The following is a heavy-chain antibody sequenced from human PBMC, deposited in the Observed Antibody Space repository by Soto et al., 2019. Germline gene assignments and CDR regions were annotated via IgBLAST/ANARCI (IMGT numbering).Heavy chain of an antibody. CDR3: ARGPTSGNYYYYGMDV. J-gene: IGHJ6*02. CDR1: GGSISSGGYY. V-gene: IGHV4-31*03. CDR2: IYYSGST. Sequence: QVQLQESGPGLVKPSQTLSLTCTVSGGSISSGGYYWSWIRQHPGKGLEWIGYIYYSGSTYYNPSLKSRVTISVDTSKNQFSLKLSSVTAADTAVYYCARGPTSGNYYYYGMDVWGQGTTVTVSS.